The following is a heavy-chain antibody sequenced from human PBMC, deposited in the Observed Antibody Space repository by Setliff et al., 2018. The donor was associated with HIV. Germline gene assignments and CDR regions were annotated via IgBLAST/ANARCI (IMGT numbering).Heavy chain of an antibody. CDR1: GGSISSGSYY. D-gene: IGHD5-18*01. CDR3: ARSPGVDTNMAFDY. V-gene: IGHV4-61*09. CDR2: IHTTGTT. Sequence: SETLSLTCTVSGGSISSGSYYWSWIRQPAGEGLEWIGQIHTTGTTNCNPSLKSRVTISVDTSKNQVSLKLNSVTAADTAVYYCARSPGVDTNMAFDYWGQGTLVTVSS. J-gene: IGHJ4*02.